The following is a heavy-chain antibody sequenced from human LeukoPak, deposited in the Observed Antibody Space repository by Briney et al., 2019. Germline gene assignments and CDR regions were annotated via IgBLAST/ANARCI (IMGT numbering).Heavy chain of an antibody. J-gene: IGHJ5*02. CDR1: VGSISSGGYY. CDR2: IYYSGST. D-gene: IGHD5-18*01. CDR3: ARDFRGYSYGSGWFDP. Sequence: SETLSLTCTVSVGSISSGGYYCSWIRQHPGKGLEWIGYIYYSGSTYYNPSLKSRVTISVDTSKNQFSLKLSSVTAADTAVYYCARDFRGYSYGSGWFDPWGQGTLVTASS. V-gene: IGHV4-31*03.